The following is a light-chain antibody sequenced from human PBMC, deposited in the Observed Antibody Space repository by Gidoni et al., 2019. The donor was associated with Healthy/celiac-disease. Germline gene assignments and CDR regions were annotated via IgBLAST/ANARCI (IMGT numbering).Light chain of an antibody. V-gene: IGLV3-25*03. Sequence: SYELTQPPSVSVSPGQPARITCSGDALPKQYAYWYQQKPGQAPVLVIYKDSERPSGIPERFSGSSSGTTVTLTISGVQAEDAADYYCQSADSSGTYEVFGGGTKLTVL. J-gene: IGLJ2*01. CDR1: ALPKQY. CDR2: KDS. CDR3: QSADSSGTYEV.